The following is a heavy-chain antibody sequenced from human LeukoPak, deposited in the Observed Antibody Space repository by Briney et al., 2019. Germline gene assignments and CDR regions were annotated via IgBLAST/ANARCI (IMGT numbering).Heavy chain of an antibody. D-gene: IGHD3-10*01. CDR2: ISGSGGAT. V-gene: IGHV3-23*01. CDR1: GIIFDNYA. J-gene: IGHJ4*02. CDR3: AKGYASGTYYSDY. Sequence: PGWSLRLSCAASGIIFDNYAMSWVRQAPGKGLEWVSAISGSGGATFYAGSVRGRFTISRDNSKNTFYLQVNSLRAEDTAVYYCAKGYASGTYYSDYWGQGTLVTVSS.